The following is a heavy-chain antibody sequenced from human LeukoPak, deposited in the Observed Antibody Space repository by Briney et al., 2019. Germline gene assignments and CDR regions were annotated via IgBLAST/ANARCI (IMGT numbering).Heavy chain of an antibody. CDR3: ARGNGLSSGWYEFDF. CDR2: ISFDGSNK. Sequence: HPGGSLRLSCAASGFTFSSYAIHWVRQAPGKGLEWVCLISFDGSNKYYADSVKGRFAISRDNSKNTLYPQMNSLRPEDTAVYYCARGNGLSSGWYEFDFWGQGALVAVSS. V-gene: IGHV3-30*09. CDR1: GFTFSSYA. D-gene: IGHD6-19*01. J-gene: IGHJ4*02.